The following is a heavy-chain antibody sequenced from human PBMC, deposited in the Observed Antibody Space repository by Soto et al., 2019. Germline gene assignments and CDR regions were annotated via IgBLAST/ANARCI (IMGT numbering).Heavy chain of an antibody. D-gene: IGHD2-21*02. Sequence: EVPLLESGGGLVQPGGSLRLSCAASGFTFSSYAMSWVRQAPGKGLEWVSAIGGSGGSTYYADSVKGRFTISRDNSKNTLYLQMNSLRAEDTAVYYCAKDDPYCGGDCYFVGAFDIWGQGTMVTVSS. CDR3: AKDDPYCGGDCYFVGAFDI. CDR2: IGGSGGST. CDR1: GFTFSSYA. V-gene: IGHV3-23*01. J-gene: IGHJ3*02.